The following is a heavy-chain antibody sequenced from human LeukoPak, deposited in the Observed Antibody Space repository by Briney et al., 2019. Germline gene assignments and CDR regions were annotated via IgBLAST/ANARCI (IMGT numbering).Heavy chain of an antibody. V-gene: IGHV4-4*07. CDR1: GGSISSYY. CDR3: AIPQVVPAAPDMDV. J-gene: IGHJ6*03. Sequence: SETLSLTCTVSGGSISSYYWSWIRQPAGKGLEWIGRIYTSGSTNYNPSLKSRVTMSVDTSKNQFSLKLSSVTAADTAVYYCAIPQVVPAAPDMDVWGKGTTVTVSS. CDR2: IYTSGST. D-gene: IGHD2-2*01.